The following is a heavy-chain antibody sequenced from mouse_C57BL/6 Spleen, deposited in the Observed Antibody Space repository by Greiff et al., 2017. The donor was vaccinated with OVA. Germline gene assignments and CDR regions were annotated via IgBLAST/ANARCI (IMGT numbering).Heavy chain of an antibody. J-gene: IGHJ1*03. CDR3: ARSDIGENWYFDV. CDR2: ISYSGST. D-gene: IGHD2-14*01. CDR1: GYSITSDY. Sequence: VQLKESGPGLAKPSQTLSLTCSVTGYSITSDYWNWIRKFPGNKLEYMGYISYSGSTYSNPSLKSRISITRDTSKKQYYLQLNSVTTEDTATYYCARSDIGENWYFDVWGTGTTVTVSS. V-gene: IGHV3-8*01.